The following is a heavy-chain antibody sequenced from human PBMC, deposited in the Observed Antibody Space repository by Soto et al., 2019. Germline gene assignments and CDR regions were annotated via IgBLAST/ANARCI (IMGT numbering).Heavy chain of an antibody. Sequence: QVQLVQSGTEMKKPGASVKVSCKTSGYSFTSYGISWVRQAPGQGLEWMGWISAYNGDTNHAQKFQGRLTMTTDTSTSTAYMELRSLRSDDTAVYYCARGISGYYDEYFHYWGQGTLVTVSS. CDR1: GYSFTSYG. CDR2: ISAYNGDT. V-gene: IGHV1-18*01. J-gene: IGHJ1*01. CDR3: ARGISGYYDEYFHY. D-gene: IGHD3-22*01.